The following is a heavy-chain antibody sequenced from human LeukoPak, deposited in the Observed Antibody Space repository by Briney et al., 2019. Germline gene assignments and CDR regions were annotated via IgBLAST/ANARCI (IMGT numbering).Heavy chain of an antibody. CDR2: ISYDGSNK. J-gene: IGHJ4*02. D-gene: IGHD2-15*01. CDR1: GFTFSSYG. Sequence: GGSLRLSCAASGFTFSSYGMHWVRQAPGKGLEWVAVISYDGSNKYYADSVKGRFTISRDNSKNTLYLQMNSLRAEDTAVYYCAKDPIRYCSGGSCYYFDYWGQGTLVTVSP. V-gene: IGHV3-30*18. CDR3: AKDPIRYCSGGSCYYFDY.